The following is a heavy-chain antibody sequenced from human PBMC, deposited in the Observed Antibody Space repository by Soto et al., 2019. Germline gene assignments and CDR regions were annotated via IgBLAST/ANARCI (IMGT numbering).Heavy chain of an antibody. J-gene: IGHJ4*02. CDR1: GGSFSGYY. Sequence: QVQLQQWGAGLLKPSETLSLTCAVYGGSFSGYYWSWIRQPPGKGLEWIGEINHSGSTNYNPSLKSRVTISVDTSKNQVSLKLSSVTAADTAVYYCARGIVGAKAYYYFDYWGQGTLVTVSS. D-gene: IGHD1-26*01. CDR2: INHSGST. CDR3: ARGIVGAKAYYYFDY. V-gene: IGHV4-34*01.